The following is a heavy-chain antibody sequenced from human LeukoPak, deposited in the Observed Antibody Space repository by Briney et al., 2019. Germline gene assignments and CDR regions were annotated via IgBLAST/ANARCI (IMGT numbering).Heavy chain of an antibody. V-gene: IGHV3-33*01. D-gene: IGHD6-19*01. CDR1: GFNFRDSG. J-gene: IGHJ4*02. CDR2: MWNDGITG. Sequence: PGGSLRLSCAASGFNFRDSGMHWVRQAPGKGLEWVAGMWNDGITGKYADSVRGRFSVSRDNSKNTVYLQLDSLRADDTSVYYCARDGSGWSSDYWGQGTLVTVSS. CDR3: ARDGSGWSSDY.